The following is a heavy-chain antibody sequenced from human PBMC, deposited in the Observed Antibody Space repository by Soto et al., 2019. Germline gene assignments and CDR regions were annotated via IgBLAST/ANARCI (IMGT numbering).Heavy chain of an antibody. CDR2: INHSGST. Sequence: SETLSLTCAVYGGSFSGYYWSWIRQPPGKGLEWIGEINHSGSTNYNPSLKSRVTISVDTSKNQFSLKLSSVTAADTAVYYCARGFWSGSYSGGLGMDVWGQGSTVTVS. D-gene: IGHD3-3*01. V-gene: IGHV4-34*01. CDR1: GGSFSGYY. J-gene: IGHJ6*02. CDR3: ARGFWSGSYSGGLGMDV.